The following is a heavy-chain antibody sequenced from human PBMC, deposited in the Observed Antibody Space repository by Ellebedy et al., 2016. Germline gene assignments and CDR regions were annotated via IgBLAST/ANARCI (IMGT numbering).Heavy chain of an antibody. D-gene: IGHD3-22*01. Sequence: GESLKISXAVSGFTFTSYSMKWVRQTPGKGLEWVSYISSSSSTIYYADSVKGRFTISRDNAKNSLYLQMNSLRDEDTAVYYCARDDYYDIFAWDYWGQGTLVTVSS. CDR2: ISSSSSTI. V-gene: IGHV3-48*02. CDR3: ARDDYYDIFAWDY. J-gene: IGHJ4*02. CDR1: GFTFTSYS.